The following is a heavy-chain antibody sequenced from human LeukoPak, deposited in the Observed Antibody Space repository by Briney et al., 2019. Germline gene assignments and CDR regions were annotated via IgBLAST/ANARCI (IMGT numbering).Heavy chain of an antibody. Sequence: GASVKVSCKASGYTFTSYGISWVRPAPGQGLEWMGWISAYNGNTNYAQKLQGRVTMTTDTSTSTAYMELRSLRSDDTAVYYCAREAPTYYYGSGSFPLEDAFDIWGQGTMVTVSS. CDR2: ISAYNGNT. D-gene: IGHD3-10*01. CDR1: GYTFTSYG. CDR3: AREAPTYYYGSGSFPLEDAFDI. V-gene: IGHV1-18*01. J-gene: IGHJ3*02.